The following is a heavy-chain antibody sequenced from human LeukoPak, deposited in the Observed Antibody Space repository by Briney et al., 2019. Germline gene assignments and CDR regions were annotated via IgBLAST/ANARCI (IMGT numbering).Heavy chain of an antibody. D-gene: IGHD6-13*01. J-gene: IGHJ4*02. CDR3: AKDGAAAGPGYFDY. V-gene: IGHV3-9*01. CDR2: ISWNSGSI. Sequence: GISWNSGSIGYADSVRGRFTISRDNAKNSLYLQMNSLRAEDTALYYCAKDGAAAGPGYFDYWGQGTLVTVSS.